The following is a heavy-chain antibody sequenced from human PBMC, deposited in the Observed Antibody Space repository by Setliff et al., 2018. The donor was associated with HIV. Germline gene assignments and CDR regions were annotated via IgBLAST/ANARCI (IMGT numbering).Heavy chain of an antibody. Sequence: PGESLKISCKGSGYSFTSYWIGWVRQMPGKGLEWMGIIYPSDSDTRYSPSFQGQVTISADKSISTAYLQWSSLKASDTAMYYCARHVKDIVLMVDYWGQGTQVTVSS. CDR2: IYPSDSDT. D-gene: IGHD2-8*01. CDR1: GYSFTSYW. J-gene: IGHJ4*02. V-gene: IGHV5-51*01. CDR3: ARHVKDIVLMVDY.